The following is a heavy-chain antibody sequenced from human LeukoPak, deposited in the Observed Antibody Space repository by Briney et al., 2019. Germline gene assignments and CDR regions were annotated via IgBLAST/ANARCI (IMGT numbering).Heavy chain of an antibody. CDR3: AICSSTRTHAFDI. CDR1: GYSISSGYY. D-gene: IGHD2-2*01. J-gene: IGHJ3*02. V-gene: IGHV4-38-2*01. Sequence: SETVSLTCAVSGYSISSGYYWGWIRQPPGKGLEWIGSIYHSGSTYYNPSLKSRVTISVDTSKNQFSLKLSSVTAADTAVYYCAICSSTRTHAFDIWGQGTMVTVSS. CDR2: IYHSGST.